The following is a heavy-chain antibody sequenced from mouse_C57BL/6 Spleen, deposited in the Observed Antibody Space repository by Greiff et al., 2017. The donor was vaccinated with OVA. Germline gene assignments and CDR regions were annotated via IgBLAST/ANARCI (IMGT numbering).Heavy chain of an antibody. J-gene: IGHJ3*01. D-gene: IGHD2-4*01. CDR1: GYTFTSNW. CDR3: ARGDYDYDWFAY. V-gene: IGHV1-69*01. CDR2: IDPSDSYT. Sequence: QVQLQQPGAELVMPGASVKLSCKASGYTFTSNWMHWVKQRPGQGLEWIGEIDPSDSYTNYNQKFKGKSTLTVDKSSSTAYMQLSSLTSEDSAVYYCARGDYDYDWFAYWGQGTLVTVSA.